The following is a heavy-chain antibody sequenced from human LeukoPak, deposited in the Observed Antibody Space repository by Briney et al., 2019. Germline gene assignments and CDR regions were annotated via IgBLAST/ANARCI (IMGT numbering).Heavy chain of an antibody. V-gene: IGHV3-21*01. CDR2: ISSSSSYI. J-gene: IGHJ4*02. CDR1: GFTFSSYS. D-gene: IGHD5-18*01. CDR3: ASGYSYGRVDY. Sequence: GRSLRLSCAASGFTFSSYSMNWVRQAPGKGLEWVSSISSSSSYIYYADSVKGRFTISRDNAKSSLYLQMNSLRAEDTAVYYCASGYSYGRVDYWGQGTLVTVSS.